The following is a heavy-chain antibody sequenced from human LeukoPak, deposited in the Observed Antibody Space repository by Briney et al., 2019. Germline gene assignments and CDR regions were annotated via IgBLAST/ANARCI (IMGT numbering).Heavy chain of an antibody. V-gene: IGHV3-30*18. CDR1: GFTFSSFG. J-gene: IGHJ4*02. D-gene: IGHD3-22*01. CDR3: AKGLGYYDSGGYYSPILD. Sequence: GGSLRLSCAASGFTFSSFGMNWVRQAPGKGLEWVAVISYDGSNKYYADSVKGRFTISRDNSKSTLSLQMNSLRAEDTAVYFCAKGLGYYDSGGYYSPILDWGQGTLVTVSS. CDR2: ISYDGSNK.